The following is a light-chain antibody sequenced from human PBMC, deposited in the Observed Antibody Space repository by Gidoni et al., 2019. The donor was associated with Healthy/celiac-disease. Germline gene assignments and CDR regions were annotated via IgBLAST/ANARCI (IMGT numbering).Light chain of an antibody. CDR2: RTN. Sequence: QSVLTQPPSASGTPGQRVTISCSGSSSNIGSNYVYWYQQLPGTAPKLLIYRTNQRPSGVPDRFSGSKSGTSASLAISGLRSEDEADYYCAAWDDSLSGPHWVFGGGTKLTVL. V-gene: IGLV1-47*01. J-gene: IGLJ3*02. CDR1: SSNIGSNY. CDR3: AAWDDSLSGPHWV.